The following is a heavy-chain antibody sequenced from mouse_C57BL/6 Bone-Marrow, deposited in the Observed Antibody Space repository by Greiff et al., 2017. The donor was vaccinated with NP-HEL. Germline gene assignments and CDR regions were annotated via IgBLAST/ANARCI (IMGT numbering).Heavy chain of an antibody. CDR3: ARFYYGNWYFDV. CDR2: ISDGGSYT. Sequence: EVQLQESGGGLVKPGGSLKLSCAASGFTFSSYAMSWVRQTPEKRLEWVATISDGGSYTYYPDNVKGRFTISRDNAKNNLYLQMSHLKSEDTAMYYCARFYYGNWYFDVWGTGTTVTVSS. J-gene: IGHJ1*03. V-gene: IGHV5-4*01. D-gene: IGHD2-1*01. CDR1: GFTFSSYA.